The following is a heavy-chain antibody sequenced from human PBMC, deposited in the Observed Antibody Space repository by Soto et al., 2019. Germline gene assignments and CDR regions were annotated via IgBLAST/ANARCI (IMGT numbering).Heavy chain of an antibody. CDR2: ITFSGTYI. J-gene: IGHJ4*02. CDR3: VREAALAAVCDS. CDR1: GFTFSSYT. D-gene: IGHD6-25*01. Sequence: EVQLVESGGGLVEPGGSLRLSCAASGFTFSSYTMYWVRQAPGKGLEWVSSITFSGTYIYYADSVRGRFTISRDNTKSSLYLQMNSLRAEDTAVYFCVREAALAAVCDSWGQGTLVTVSS. V-gene: IGHV3-21*02.